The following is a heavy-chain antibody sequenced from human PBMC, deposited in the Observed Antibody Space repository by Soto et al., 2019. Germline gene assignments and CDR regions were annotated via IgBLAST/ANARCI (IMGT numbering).Heavy chain of an antibody. D-gene: IGHD6-19*01. CDR1: GGSIISPNW. Sequence: SETLSLTCAFSGGSIISPNWWTWVRQPPGKGLEWVGEIYHSGTTNYNPSLKSRVIISVDTAKNQFSLKLNSVTAADTAVYYCARVAVAGTRFDYWGQGTLVTVSS. J-gene: IGHJ4*02. CDR3: ARVAVAGTRFDY. V-gene: IGHV4-4*02. CDR2: IYHSGTT.